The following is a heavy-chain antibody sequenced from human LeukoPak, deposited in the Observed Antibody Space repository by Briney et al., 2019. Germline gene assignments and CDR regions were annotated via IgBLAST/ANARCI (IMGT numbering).Heavy chain of an antibody. J-gene: IGHJ4*02. CDR3: AKDTGYSYGLDY. D-gene: IGHD5-18*01. V-gene: IGHV3-30*18. CDR1: GFPFSSYG. Sequence: GGSLSLSFAASGFPFSSYGMHWVRPAPGKGLQWVAVISYDGSNKYYADSVKGRFTISRDNSKNTLYLQMNSLRAEDTAVYYCAKDTGYSYGLDYWGQGTLVTVSS. CDR2: ISYDGSNK.